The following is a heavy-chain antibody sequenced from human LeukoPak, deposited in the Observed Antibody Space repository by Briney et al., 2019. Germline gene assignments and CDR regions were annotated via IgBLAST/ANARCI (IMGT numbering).Heavy chain of an antibody. CDR1: GYTLTELS. D-gene: IGHD1-1*01. Sequence: ASVKVSFTVSGYTLTELSMHWVRQAPGKGLEWMGGFDPEDGETIYAQKFQGRVTMTEDTSTDTAYMELSSLRSEDTAVYYCATDPSPRGTYAFDIWGQGTMVTVSS. V-gene: IGHV1-24*01. CDR2: FDPEDGET. CDR3: ATDPSPRGTYAFDI. J-gene: IGHJ3*02.